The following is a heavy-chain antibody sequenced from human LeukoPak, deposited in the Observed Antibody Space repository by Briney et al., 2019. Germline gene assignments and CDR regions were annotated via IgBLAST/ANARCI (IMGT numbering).Heavy chain of an antibody. V-gene: IGHV3-48*03. D-gene: IGHD3-22*01. J-gene: IGHJ4*02. CDR1: GFTFSSYE. CDR3: ARGGYYDSSGYDY. Sequence: PGGSLRLSCAASGFTFSSYEMNWVRQAPGKGLEWVSYISSSGSTIYYADSVKGRFTISRDNAKNSLYLQMNSLGAEDTAVYYCARGGYYDSSGYDYWGQGTLVTVSS. CDR2: ISSSGSTI.